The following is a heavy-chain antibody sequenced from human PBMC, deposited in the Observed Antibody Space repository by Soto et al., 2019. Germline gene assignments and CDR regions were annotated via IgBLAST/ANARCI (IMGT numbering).Heavy chain of an antibody. V-gene: IGHV3-30*04. Sequence: QVQLVESGGGVVQPGRSLRLSCAASGFTFSTFAINWVRQAPGKGLEWVAAISGNGYNQFSGHSVKGRFIISRDNSGNTVDLKMNSVRVEDTPIYYCVRDKAADCRSETCYAHHQEGGQGTLVTVSS. CDR3: VRDKAADCRSETCYAHHQE. CDR2: ISGNGYNQ. CDR1: GFTFSTFA. J-gene: IGHJ4*02. D-gene: IGHD2-2*01.